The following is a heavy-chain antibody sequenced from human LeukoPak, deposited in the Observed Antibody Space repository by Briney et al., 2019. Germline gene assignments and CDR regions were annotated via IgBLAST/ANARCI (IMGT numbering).Heavy chain of an antibody. CDR1: DGSISSYY. CDR3: ARDRGDRNRYNPSFDY. CDR2: IYYTGTT. J-gene: IGHJ4*02. Sequence: PSETLSLTCTVSDGSISSYYWNWFRQPPGKGLEWIGHIYYTGTTHYNPSLKNRVSISIDTSKSQFSLNLRSVTAVDTAVYYCARDRGDRNRYNPSFDYWGQGTLVTVSS. V-gene: IGHV4-59*01. D-gene: IGHD5-24*01.